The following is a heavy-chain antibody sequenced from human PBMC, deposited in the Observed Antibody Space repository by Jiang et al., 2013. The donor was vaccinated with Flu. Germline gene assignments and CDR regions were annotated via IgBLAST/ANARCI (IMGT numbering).Heavy chain of an antibody. Sequence: QSGAEVKKPGASVKVSCKASGYTFTSYAMHWVRQAPGQRLEWMGWINAGNGNTKYSQKFQGRVTITRDTSASTAYMELSSLRSEDTAVYYCARDFWRAYYYDSSGRKRGGYFDYWGQGTLVTVSS. D-gene: IGHD3-22*01. V-gene: IGHV1-3*01. J-gene: IGHJ4*02. CDR3: ARDFWRAYYYDSSGRKRGGYFDY. CDR2: INAGNGNT. CDR1: GYTFTSYA.